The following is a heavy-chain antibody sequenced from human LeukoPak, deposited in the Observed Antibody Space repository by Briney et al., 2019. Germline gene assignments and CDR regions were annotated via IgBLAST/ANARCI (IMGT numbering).Heavy chain of an antibody. CDR1: GGTFSSYA. J-gene: IGHJ5*02. D-gene: IGHD1-26*01. CDR3: ARDTASGSPGFDP. V-gene: IGHV1-69*13. CDR2: IIPIFGTA. Sequence: SVKVSCKASGGTFSSYAISWVRQAPGQGLEWMGGIIPIFGTANYAQKFQGRVTITADESTSTAYMELSSLRSEDTAVYYCARDTASGSPGFDPWGQGTLVTVSS.